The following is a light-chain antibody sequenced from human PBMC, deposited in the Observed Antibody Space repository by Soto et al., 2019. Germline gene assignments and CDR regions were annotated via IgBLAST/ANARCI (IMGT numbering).Light chain of an antibody. J-gene: IGKJ4*01. CDR3: QQRSNWPLP. CDR2: DGS. Sequence: IVLTQSPATLSLSPGERATLSCRASQRVSSYLAWYQQRPGQAPRLLIYDGSSRATGIPARFSGSGFGTDFTLNNARQVAEDFAVYYCQQRSNWPLPFGGGTKVDIK. CDR1: QRVSSY. V-gene: IGKV3-11*01.